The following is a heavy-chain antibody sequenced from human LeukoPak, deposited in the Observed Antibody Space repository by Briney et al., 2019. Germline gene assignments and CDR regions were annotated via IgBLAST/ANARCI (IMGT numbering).Heavy chain of an antibody. CDR3: AWLDAVHY. D-gene: IGHD6-19*01. J-gene: IGHJ4*02. Sequence: ASVKVSCKPSGCTFTDHFPNSVVQAPGQGLEWMGWINPNNGGTNYAQKFQGRVTMTRDTSISTVYKELNRLRSYDTAVYYCAWLDAVHYWGQGTLVTVSS. V-gene: IGHV1-2*02. CDR2: INPNNGGT. CDR1: GCTFTDHF.